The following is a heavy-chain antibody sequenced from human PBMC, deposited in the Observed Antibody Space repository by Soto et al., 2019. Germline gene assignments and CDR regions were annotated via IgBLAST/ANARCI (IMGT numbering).Heavy chain of an antibody. CDR1: GGSFSDYT. V-gene: IGHV1-69*01. Sequence: QAQLVQSGAEVKKPGSSVKVSCKASGGSFSDYTINWVRQAPGQGLEWMGGVIPIFQTPTYAQNFQGRVTITADESTSTAYMELHSLTSGDTAVYYCARVSRGPIDNWGQGTLVTVSS. D-gene: IGHD3-10*01. CDR3: ARVSRGPIDN. CDR2: VIPIFQTP. J-gene: IGHJ4*02.